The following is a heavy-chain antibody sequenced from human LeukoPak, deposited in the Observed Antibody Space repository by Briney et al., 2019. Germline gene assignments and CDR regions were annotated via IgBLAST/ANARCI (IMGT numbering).Heavy chain of an antibody. D-gene: IGHD3-22*01. Sequence: GASVKVSCKASGYTFTSYGISWVRQAPGQGLEWMGWISAYNGNTNYAQKLQGRVTMTTYTSTSTAYMELRSLRSDDTAVYYCATDHTYYYDSSGSNDYWGQGTLVTVSS. J-gene: IGHJ4*02. CDR1: GYTFTSYG. CDR3: ATDHTYYYDSSGSNDY. V-gene: IGHV1-18*01. CDR2: ISAYNGNT.